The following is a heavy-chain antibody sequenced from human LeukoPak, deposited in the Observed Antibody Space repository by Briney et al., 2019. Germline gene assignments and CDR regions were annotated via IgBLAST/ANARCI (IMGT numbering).Heavy chain of an antibody. Sequence: GGPLRLSCAASGFTFDDYGMSWVRQAPGKGLEWVSLISRDGTNTYYTDSVRGRFTISRDNSKDSLYLQMNSLKTEDTALYYCAKDSDWIIDYWGQGTLVTVSS. CDR2: ISRDGTNT. CDR3: AKDSDWIIDY. CDR1: GFTFDDYG. J-gene: IGHJ4*02. V-gene: IGHV3-43*01. D-gene: IGHD2-21*02.